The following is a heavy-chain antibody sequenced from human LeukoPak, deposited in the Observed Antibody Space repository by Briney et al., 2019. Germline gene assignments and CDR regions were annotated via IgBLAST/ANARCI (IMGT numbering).Heavy chain of an antibody. D-gene: IGHD2-2*01. CDR1: GGTFSIYA. CDR3: ARREVVVVPAAPPDYYGMDV. J-gene: IGHJ6*04. Sequence: SGKVSCKASGGTFSIYAISWVRQAPGQGLEWMGGIIPIFGTANYAQKFQGRVTITADEYTSTAYMELSSLRSEDTAVYYCARREVVVVPAAPPDYYGMDVWGKGTTVTVSS. V-gene: IGHV1-69*01. CDR2: IIPIFGTA.